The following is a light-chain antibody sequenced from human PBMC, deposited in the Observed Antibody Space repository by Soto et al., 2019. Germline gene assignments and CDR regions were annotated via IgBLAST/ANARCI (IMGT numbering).Light chain of an antibody. CDR2: GAS. Sequence: EIVLTQSPATLSLSPGERAILSCRASQSISSKLAWYQQKPGQAPRLLIYGASSRATGIPDRFSGSGSGTDFTLTISRLEPEDFAVYYCHQYDSWTFGQGTKVDIK. CDR3: HQYDSWT. V-gene: IGKV3-20*01. J-gene: IGKJ1*01. CDR1: QSISSK.